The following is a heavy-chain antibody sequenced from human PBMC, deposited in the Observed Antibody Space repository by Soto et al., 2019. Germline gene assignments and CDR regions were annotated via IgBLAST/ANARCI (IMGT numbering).Heavy chain of an antibody. J-gene: IGHJ6*03. CDR1: GYTFTSYD. CDR3: ARGIMITFGGVIATTYYYYYMDV. V-gene: IGHV1-8*01. D-gene: IGHD3-16*02. Sequence: GASVKVSCKASGYTFTSYDINWVRQATGQGLEWMGWMNPNSGNTGYAQKFQGRVTMTRNTSISTAYMELSSLRSEDTAVYYCARGIMITFGGVIATTYYYYYMDVWGKGTTVTVSS. CDR2: MNPNSGNT.